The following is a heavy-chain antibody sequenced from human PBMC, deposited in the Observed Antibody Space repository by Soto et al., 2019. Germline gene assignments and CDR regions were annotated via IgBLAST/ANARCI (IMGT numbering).Heavy chain of an antibody. CDR1: GDSISSHPYY. CDR2: VLHSGSA. D-gene: IGHD5-12*01. Sequence: QLRVQESGPGLVKTSETLSLTCTVSGDSISSHPYYWGWIRQPPGKGLEWIGSVLHSGSAYYNPSLKSRATISVEMSNNRFSLTLSFVTAADTAVYYCARPTGAYNYRNSGYFFWGQGALVTVSS. V-gene: IGHV4-39*02. J-gene: IGHJ4*02. CDR3: ARPTGAYNYRNSGYFF.